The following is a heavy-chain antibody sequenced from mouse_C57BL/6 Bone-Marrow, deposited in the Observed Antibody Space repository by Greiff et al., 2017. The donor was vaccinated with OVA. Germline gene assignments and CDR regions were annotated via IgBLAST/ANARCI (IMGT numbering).Heavy chain of an antibody. CDR1: GYSFTGYY. Sequence: EVQGVESGPELVKPGASVKISCKASGYSFTGYYMNWVKQSPEKSLEWIGEINPSTGGTTYNQKFKAKATLTVDKSSSTAYMQLKSLTSEDSAVYYCARSDCHWYFDVWGTGTTVTVSS. CDR3: ARSDCHWYFDV. J-gene: IGHJ1*03. CDR2: INPSTGGT. V-gene: IGHV1-42*01.